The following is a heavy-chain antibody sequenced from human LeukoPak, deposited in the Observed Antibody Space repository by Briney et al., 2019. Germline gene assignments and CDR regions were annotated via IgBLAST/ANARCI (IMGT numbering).Heavy chain of an antibody. Sequence: GGSLRLSCAASGFTFSSYGMHWVRQAPGKGLEWVAVIWYDGSNKYYADSVKGRFTISRDNSKNTVHLQMNSLRAEDTAMYFCAKDETRTTLEPGGPFDYWGQGILVTVSS. CDR1: GFTFSSYG. CDR3: AKDETRTTLEPGGPFDY. D-gene: IGHD1-1*01. CDR2: IWYDGSNK. J-gene: IGHJ4*02. V-gene: IGHV3-30*02.